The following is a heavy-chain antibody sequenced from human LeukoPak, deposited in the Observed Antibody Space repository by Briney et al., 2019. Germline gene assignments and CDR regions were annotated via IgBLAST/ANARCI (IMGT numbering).Heavy chain of an antibody. V-gene: IGHV4-59*08. CDR2: IYYSGNS. Sequence: SETLSLTCTLSGGSLTSYYWSWIRQPPGKGRECIGSIYYSGNSNYNPSLKSRVTMSVDTSKSQFSLKLTSVTAADTAVYYCARPLNDAFDIWGQGTMVTVSS. CDR3: ARPLNDAFDI. J-gene: IGHJ3*02. CDR1: GGSLTSYY.